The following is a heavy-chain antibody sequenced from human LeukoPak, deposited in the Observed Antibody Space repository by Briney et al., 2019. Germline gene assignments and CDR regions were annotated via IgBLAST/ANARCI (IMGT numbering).Heavy chain of an antibody. CDR2: ISAYNGNT. CDR1: GYTFTSYG. V-gene: IGHV1-18*01. CDR3: ARDERITIFGEPFSWFDP. D-gene: IGHD3-3*01. J-gene: IGHJ5*02. Sequence: ASVKVSCKASGYTFTSYGISWVRQAPGQGLEWMGWISAYNGNTNYAQKLQARVTMTTDTSTNTAYMALRSLRSDDTALYYCARDERITIFGEPFSWFDPWGQGTLVTISS.